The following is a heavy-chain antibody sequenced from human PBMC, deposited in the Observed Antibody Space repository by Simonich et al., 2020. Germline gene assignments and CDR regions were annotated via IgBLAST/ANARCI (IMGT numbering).Heavy chain of an antibody. CDR3: ARHAGFAFDI. CDR2: IYYSGRT. CDR1: GGSISSSSYY. D-gene: IGHD6-13*01. Sequence: QLQLQESGPGLVKPSETLSLTCTVSGGSISSSSYYWGWVRQPPRKGLEWIGCIYYSGRTYCNPSLKSRCTRSVDTSKNQFALKRSSVTAADTAVYYCARHAGFAFDIWGQGTMVTVSS. J-gene: IGHJ3*02. V-gene: IGHV4-39*01.